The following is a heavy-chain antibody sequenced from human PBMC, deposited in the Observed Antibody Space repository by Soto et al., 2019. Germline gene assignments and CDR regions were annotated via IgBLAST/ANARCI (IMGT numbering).Heavy chain of an antibody. Sequence: PSETLSLTCGVYGGSFSGYYWNWIRQPPGKGLEWIGEIDHSGSSNFNPFLKSRVTISVDTSKNQFSLKLYSMTAADTAVYFCARGQGVPITVPADDFWCLGRYYHKAGWGKGTPDT. D-gene: IGHD3-3*01. CDR3: ARGQGVPITVPADDFWCLGRYYHKAG. J-gene: IGHJ6*03. CDR2: IDHSGSS. V-gene: IGHV4-34*01. CDR1: GGSFSGYY.